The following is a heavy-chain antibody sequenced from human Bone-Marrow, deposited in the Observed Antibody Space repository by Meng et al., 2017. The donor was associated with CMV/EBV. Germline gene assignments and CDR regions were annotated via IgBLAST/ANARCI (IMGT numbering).Heavy chain of an antibody. D-gene: IGHD5-12*01. CDR3: ARTQWLPIPQNYYRYYGMDV. Sequence: GESLKISCAASGFTFDHYGMTWVRRVPGKGLQWVSSINWDGGITEYAESVKGRFTISRDNAKNSLHLQMNSLRAEDTAFYYCARTQWLPIPQNYYRYYGMDVWGQGPTVTVSS. V-gene: IGHV3-20*04. J-gene: IGHJ6*01. CDR1: GFTFDHYG. CDR2: INWDGGIT.